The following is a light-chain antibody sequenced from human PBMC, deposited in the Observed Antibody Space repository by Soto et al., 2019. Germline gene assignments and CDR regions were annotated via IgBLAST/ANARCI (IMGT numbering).Light chain of an antibody. J-gene: IGKJ1*01. CDR2: SAS. Sequence: EIVLTQSPGTLSLSPGERATLFCRASQSVSSSDLAWYQQKPGQAPRLLIYSASSMATGIPDRFSGSGSGTDFTLTISRLEPEDFAVYYCQHSGSPWTFGQGTKVEFK. CDR1: QSVSSSD. V-gene: IGKV3-20*01. CDR3: QHSGSPWT.